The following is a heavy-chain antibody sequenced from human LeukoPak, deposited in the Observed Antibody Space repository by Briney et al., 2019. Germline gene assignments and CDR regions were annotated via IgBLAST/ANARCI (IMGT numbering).Heavy chain of an antibody. D-gene: IGHD1-26*01. CDR3: ARGWSGGSQIDY. V-gene: IGHV4-34*01. CDR1: GGSFSGYY. J-gene: IGHJ4*02. CDR2: INHSGST. Sequence: SETLSLTCAVYGGSFSGYYWSWIRQPPGKGLEWIGEINHSGSTNYNPSLKSRVTISVDTSKNQFSLKLSSVTAADTAVYYCARGWSGGSQIDYWGQGTLVTVSS.